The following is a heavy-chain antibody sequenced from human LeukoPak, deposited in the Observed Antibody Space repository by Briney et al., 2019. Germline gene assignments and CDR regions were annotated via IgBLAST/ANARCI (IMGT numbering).Heavy chain of an antibody. CDR3: ARHYYSSGSFDY. J-gene: IGHJ4*02. V-gene: IGHV4-61*02. CDR1: GGSISSGSYY. Sequence: SETLSLTCTVSGGSISSGSYYWSWIRQPAGKGLEWIGRIYTSGGTNYNPSLKSRVTISVDTSKNQFSLKPSSVTAADTAVYYCARHYYSSGSFDYWGQGTLVTVSS. CDR2: IYTSGGT. D-gene: IGHD3-10*01.